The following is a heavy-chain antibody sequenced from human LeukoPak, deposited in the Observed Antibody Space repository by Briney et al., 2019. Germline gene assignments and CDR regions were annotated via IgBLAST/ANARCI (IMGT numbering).Heavy chain of an antibody. CDR1: GFTFSNYV. J-gene: IGHJ4*02. CDR2: ISSTSSYI. CDR3: VSGHTFDY. V-gene: IGHV3-21*01. Sequence: GGSLRLSCAVSGFTFSNYVMNWVRQAPGKGLEWVSSISSTSSYIYYADSLKGRFTISRDNAKNSLYLQINSLRAEDTALYYCVSGHTFDYWGQGTLVTVSS.